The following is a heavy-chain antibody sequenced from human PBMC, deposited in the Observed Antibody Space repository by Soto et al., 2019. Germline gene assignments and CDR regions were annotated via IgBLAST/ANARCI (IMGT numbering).Heavy chain of an antibody. CDR3: GATGGGHWYFDL. V-gene: IGHV4-39*01. D-gene: IGHD3-10*01. Sequence: QLQLQESGPGLVKPSETLSLTCTVSGGSISSSSYYWGWIRQPPGKGLEWIGSIYYSGSTYYNPSPKSRVTISVNTSKNPVPPKPRSVTGPDTAVYYRGATGGGHWYFDLWGRGTLVTVSS. CDR2: IYYSGST. J-gene: IGHJ2*01. CDR1: GGSISSSSYY.